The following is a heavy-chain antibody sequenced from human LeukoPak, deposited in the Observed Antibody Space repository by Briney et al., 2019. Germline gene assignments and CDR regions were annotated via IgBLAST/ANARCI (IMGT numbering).Heavy chain of an antibody. CDR2: ISSSRSYI. V-gene: IGHV3-21*01. D-gene: IGHD4-11*01. CDR3: ARRHDYSNYPDY. J-gene: IGHJ4*02. CDR1: GFTFSSYS. Sequence: GGSLRLSCAASGFTFSSYSMNWVRQAPGKGLEWVSSISSSRSYIYYADSVKGRFTISRDNAKNSLYLQVNSLRAEDTAVYYCARRHDYSNYPDYWGQGTLVTVSS.